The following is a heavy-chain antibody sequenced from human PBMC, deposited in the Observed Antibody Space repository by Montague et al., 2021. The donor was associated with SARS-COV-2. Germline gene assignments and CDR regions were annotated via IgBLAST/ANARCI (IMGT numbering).Heavy chain of an antibody. J-gene: IGHJ4*02. CDR2: TYYRSKWYT. CDR1: GDSVSSNSAA. D-gene: IGHD1-1*01. V-gene: IGHV6-1*01. CDR3: AREGTVPGPRGIYFDD. Sequence: CAISGDSVSSNSAAWNWIRQSPSGGLEWLGRTYYRSKWYTDYAPSVKTRITITPDTSNNQFSLHLNSVTPGDTAVYYCAREGTVPGPRGIYFDDWGQGTLVTVPP.